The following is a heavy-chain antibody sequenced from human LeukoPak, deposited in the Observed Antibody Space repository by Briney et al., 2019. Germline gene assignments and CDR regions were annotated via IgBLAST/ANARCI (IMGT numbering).Heavy chain of an antibody. D-gene: IGHD6-6*01. Sequence: SETLSLTCTVSGGSISSSSYYWGWIRQPPGKGLEWIGGIYYSGSTYYNPSLKSRVTISVDTSTNQFSLKLSSVTAADTAVYYCARVRNSQLGLYYYYMDVWGKGTTVTVSS. CDR3: ARVRNSQLGLYYYYMDV. V-gene: IGHV4-39*07. J-gene: IGHJ6*03. CDR1: GGSISSSSYY. CDR2: IYYSGST.